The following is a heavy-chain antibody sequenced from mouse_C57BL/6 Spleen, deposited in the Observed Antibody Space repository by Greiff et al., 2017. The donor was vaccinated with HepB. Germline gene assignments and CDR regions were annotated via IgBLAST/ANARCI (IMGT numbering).Heavy chain of an antibody. CDR3: ARYDHDSYYAMDY. D-gene: IGHD2-4*01. Sequence: QVQLQQPGAELVRPGSSVKLSCKASGYTFTSYWMHWVKQRPIQGLEWIGNIDPSDSETHYNQKFKDKATLTVDKSSSTAYMQLSSLTSEDSAVYYCARYDHDSYYAMDYWGQGTSVTVSS. V-gene: IGHV1-52*01. J-gene: IGHJ4*01. CDR1: GYTFTSYW. CDR2: IDPSDSET.